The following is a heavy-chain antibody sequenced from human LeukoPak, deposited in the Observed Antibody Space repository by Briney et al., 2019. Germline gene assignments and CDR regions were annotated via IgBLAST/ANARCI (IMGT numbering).Heavy chain of an antibody. Sequence: SETLSLTCTVSGDSIDAHYWSWIRQAPGKGLELIGHVYHSGRTNYNPSLKSRVTISVDTSKNQFSLNLSSVTAADTAVYYCARDVVVVPAAIHYGMDVWGQGTTVTVSS. J-gene: IGHJ6*02. CDR1: GDSIDAHY. V-gene: IGHV4-59*11. D-gene: IGHD2-2*01. CDR3: ARDVVVVPAAIHYGMDV. CDR2: VYHSGRT.